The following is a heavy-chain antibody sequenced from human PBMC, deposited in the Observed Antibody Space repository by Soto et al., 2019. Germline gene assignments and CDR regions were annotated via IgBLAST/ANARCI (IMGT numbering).Heavy chain of an antibody. CDR2: IRSKANSYAT. V-gene: IGHV3-73*01. Sequence: PGGSLRLSCAASGFTFSGSAMHWVRQASGKWLEWVGRIRSKANSYATAYAASVKGRFTISRDDSKNTAYLQMNSLKTEDTAVYYCTSIVVVPAANHSYYYYGMDVWGQGXTVTVSS. CDR3: TSIVVVPAANHSYYYYGMDV. J-gene: IGHJ6*02. CDR1: GFTFSGSA. D-gene: IGHD2-2*01.